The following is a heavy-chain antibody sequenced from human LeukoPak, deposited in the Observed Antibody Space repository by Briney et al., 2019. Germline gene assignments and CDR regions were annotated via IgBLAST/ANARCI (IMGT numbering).Heavy chain of an antibody. CDR2: INENGDIA. CDR1: GFTFDDYA. D-gene: IGHD1-26*01. V-gene: IGHV3-43*02. Sequence: GGSLRLSCAASGFTFDDYAMHWVRQGLGKSLEWVSLINENGDIAYYGDSVRGRFTVSRDNAKNSLYLQMNSLTTEDTALYYCAKARWEPNFDYWGQGTLVTVSS. J-gene: IGHJ4*02. CDR3: AKARWEPNFDY.